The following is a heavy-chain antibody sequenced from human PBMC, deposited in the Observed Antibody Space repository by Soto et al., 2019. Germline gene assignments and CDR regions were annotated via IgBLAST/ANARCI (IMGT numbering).Heavy chain of an antibody. Sequence: GGSLRLSCAASGFSFSDYGMHWVRQAPGKGLEWVAVIWHDGSTKFYADSVQGRFTISRDNSKKTLYLQMNSLRAEDTAVYYCARVYGSGTHPFDYWGQGTLVTVSS. CDR3: ARVYGSGTHPFDY. J-gene: IGHJ4*02. D-gene: IGHD3-10*01. CDR1: GFSFSDYG. CDR2: IWHDGSTK. V-gene: IGHV3-33*01.